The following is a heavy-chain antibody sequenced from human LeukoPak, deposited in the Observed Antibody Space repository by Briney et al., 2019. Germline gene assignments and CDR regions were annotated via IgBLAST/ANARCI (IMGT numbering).Heavy chain of an antibody. CDR3: ARDYDFWSGYYTGNAFDI. J-gene: IGHJ3*02. CDR1: GFTFSSYW. V-gene: IGHV3-7*01. CDR2: IKQDGSEK. D-gene: IGHD3-3*01. Sequence: GGSLRLSCAASGFTFSSYWMSWVRQAPGKGLEWVANIKQDGSEKYYVDSVKGRFTISRDNAKNSLYLQMNSLRAEDTAVYYCARDYDFWSGYYTGNAFDIWGQGTMVTVSS.